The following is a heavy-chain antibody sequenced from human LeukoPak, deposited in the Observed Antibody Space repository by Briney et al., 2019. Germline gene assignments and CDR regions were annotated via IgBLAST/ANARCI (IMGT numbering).Heavy chain of an antibody. CDR3: ATNSVAATLEH. V-gene: IGHV3-33*01. J-gene: IGHJ4*02. CDR1: GFTFSSYG. CDR2: IWYDGSNK. Sequence: GRSLRLSCAASGFTFSSYGMHWVRQAPGKGLEWVAVIWYDGSNKYYADSVKGRFTISRDNSKNTLYLQMNSLRAEDTVVYYCATNSVAATLEHWGQGTLVTVSS. D-gene: IGHD2-15*01.